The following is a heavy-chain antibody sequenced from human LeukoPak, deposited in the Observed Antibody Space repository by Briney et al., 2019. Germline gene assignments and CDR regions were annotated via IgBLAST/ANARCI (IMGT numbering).Heavy chain of an antibody. J-gene: IGHJ5*02. CDR2: IYYSGSA. CDR1: GGSINSSNYY. D-gene: IGHD3-10*01. CDR3: ARGFGDWGLSWFDP. Sequence: PSETLSLTCTVSGGSINSSNYYWGWIRQPPGKGLEWIGSIYYSGSAKYNPSLKSRATISVDTSKNQFSLKLTSVTAADTAVYYCARGFGDWGLSWFDPWGQGTLVTVSS. V-gene: IGHV4-39*07.